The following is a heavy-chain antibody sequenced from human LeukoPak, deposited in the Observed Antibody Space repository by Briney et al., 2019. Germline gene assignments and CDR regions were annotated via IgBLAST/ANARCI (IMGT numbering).Heavy chain of an antibody. CDR1: GFSLSTSGMC. J-gene: IGHJ3*02. CDR2: IDWDDDK. V-gene: IGHV2-70*11. D-gene: IGHD1-26*01. Sequence: SGPALVKPTQTVTLTCTFSGFSLSTSGMCVSCIRQPPGKALEWLARIDWDDDKYYSTSLKTRLTISKDTSKNQVVLTMTNMDPVDTATYYCARMSGELLQSFDIWGQGTMVTVSS. CDR3: ARMSGELLQSFDI.